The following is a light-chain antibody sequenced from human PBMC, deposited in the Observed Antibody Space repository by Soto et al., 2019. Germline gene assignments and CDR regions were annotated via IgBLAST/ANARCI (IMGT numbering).Light chain of an antibody. CDR2: VAS. CDR1: QSVSSY. V-gene: IGKV3-15*01. CDR3: QQYKDWPPR. Sequence: EMVMTQSPATLSVSPGERATLSCRASQSVSSYLARYQQKPGQPPRLLIYVASTRAAGIPARFSGSGSGTEFTLTISSLQSEDFAVYYCQQYKDWPPRFGQGTKVEIK. J-gene: IGKJ1*01.